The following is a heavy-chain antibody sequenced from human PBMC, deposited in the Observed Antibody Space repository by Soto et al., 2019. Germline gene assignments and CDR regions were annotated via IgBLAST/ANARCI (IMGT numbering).Heavy chain of an antibody. CDR2: LSGSGATT. CDR1: GFTFSRCA. J-gene: IGHJ4*02. CDR3: AKDGGADGSNPTRFDY. D-gene: IGHD3-10*01. V-gene: IGHV3-23*01. Sequence: PGGSLRLSCAASGFTFSRCAMSWVRQAPGKGLEWVSGLSGSGATTFYADSVRGRFTISRDNSKNTLYLQMNSLRAEDTAVYYCAKDGGADGSNPTRFDYWGQGTLLTVYS.